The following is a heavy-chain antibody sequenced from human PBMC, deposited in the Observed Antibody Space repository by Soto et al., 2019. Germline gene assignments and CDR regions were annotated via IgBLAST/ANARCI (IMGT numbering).Heavy chain of an antibody. CDR1: GFFFEDYA. J-gene: IGHJ4*02. D-gene: IGHD3-10*01. CDR2: ISWNSGNI. CDR3: AKDMRSSQGGSYAAEL. V-gene: IGHV3-9*01. Sequence: EVQLVESGGGLVQPGRSLRLSCAASGFFFEDYAMQWVREAAGKGVEWVSAISWNSGNIGYADSVKGRFTISRDNAKNSLYLQMNSLRTEDKAFYFCAKDMRSSQGGSYAAELWGQGTPVTVSS.